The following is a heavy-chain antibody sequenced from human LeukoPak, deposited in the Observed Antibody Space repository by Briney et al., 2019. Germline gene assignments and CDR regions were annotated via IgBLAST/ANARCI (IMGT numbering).Heavy chain of an antibody. CDR2: ISGAGGST. Sequence: GGSLRLSCAASGFTFSSYAMSWVRQAPGKGLGWVSGISGAGGSTYYAGSVKGRFTISRDNSKDTLYLQMNSLRAEDTAVYYCAKVYTTMVIRDRFDYWGQGTLVTVSS. CDR3: AKVYTTMVIRDRFDY. CDR1: GFTFSSYA. V-gene: IGHV3-23*01. J-gene: IGHJ4*02. D-gene: IGHD5-18*01.